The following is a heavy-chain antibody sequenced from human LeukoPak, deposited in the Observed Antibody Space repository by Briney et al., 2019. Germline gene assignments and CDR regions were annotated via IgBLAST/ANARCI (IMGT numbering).Heavy chain of an antibody. D-gene: IGHD5-18*01. CDR2: TYYRSKWYN. J-gene: IGHJ4*02. V-gene: IGHV6-1*01. Sequence: SQTLSLTCAISGDSVASNSVAWHWIRQSPSRGLGWLGRTYYRSKWYNGNAVSVKSRITINPDTSKNQFSLQLNSVTPEDTAVYYCARGNSFGFDYWGQGTLVTVSS. CDR1: GDSVASNSVA. CDR3: ARGNSFGFDY.